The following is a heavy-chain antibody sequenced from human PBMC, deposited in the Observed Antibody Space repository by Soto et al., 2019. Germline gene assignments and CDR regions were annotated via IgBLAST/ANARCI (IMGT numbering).Heavy chain of an antibody. J-gene: IGHJ5*01. CDR1: GFAFITDA. Sequence: SLSVSWAASGFAFITDAISSFRQTPGKGLEWVSTLSGSGGTTYYADSVKGQFTISRDNSKSTLYLQMNSLRVEDTAVYYYAGGRGWLIESWGHGTLVTVSS. V-gene: IGHV3-23*01. CDR3: AGGRGWLIES. CDR2: LSGSGGTT. D-gene: IGHD6-19*01.